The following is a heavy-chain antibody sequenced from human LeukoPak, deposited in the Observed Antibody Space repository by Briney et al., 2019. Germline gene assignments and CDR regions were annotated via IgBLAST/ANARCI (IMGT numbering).Heavy chain of an antibody. J-gene: IGHJ4*02. Sequence: SETLSLTCTVSGGSISSYYWSWIRQPPGKGLEWIGYIYYSGSTYYNPSLKSRVTISVDTSKNQFSLKLSSVTAADTAVYYCARRSGWYGPDYWGQGTLVTVSS. CDR1: GGSISSYY. CDR3: ARRSGWYGPDY. CDR2: IYYSGST. D-gene: IGHD6-19*01. V-gene: IGHV4-59*04.